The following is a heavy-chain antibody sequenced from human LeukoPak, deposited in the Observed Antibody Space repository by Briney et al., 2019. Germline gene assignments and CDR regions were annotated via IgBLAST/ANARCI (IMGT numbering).Heavy chain of an antibody. CDR1: GFTFSSYS. V-gene: IGHV3-21*01. D-gene: IGHD5-12*01. CDR2: ISSSSSYI. Sequence: GGSLRLSCAASGFTFSSYSMNWVRQAPGKRLEWVSSISSSSSYIYYADSVKGRFTISRDNAKNSLYLQMNSLRAEDTAMYYCARDRVAIGNWYDSWGQGTLVTVSS. CDR3: ARDRVAIGNWYDS. J-gene: IGHJ5*01.